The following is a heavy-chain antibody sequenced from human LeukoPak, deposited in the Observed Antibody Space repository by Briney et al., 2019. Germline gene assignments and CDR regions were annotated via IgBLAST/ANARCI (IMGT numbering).Heavy chain of an antibody. CDR3: ARDLRFLEWLSPFDY. J-gene: IGHJ4*02. CDR2: ISSSSSYI. Sequence: GGSLRLSCAASGFTSSSYSMNWVRQAPGKGLEWVSSISSSSSYIYYADSVKGRFTISRDNAKNSLYLQMNSLRAEDTAVYYCARDLRFLEWLSPFDYWGQGTLVTVSS. D-gene: IGHD3-3*01. CDR1: GFTSSSYS. V-gene: IGHV3-21*01.